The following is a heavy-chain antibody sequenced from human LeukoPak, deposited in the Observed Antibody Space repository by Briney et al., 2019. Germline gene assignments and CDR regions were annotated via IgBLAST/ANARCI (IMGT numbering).Heavy chain of an antibody. D-gene: IGHD2-15*01. CDR3: AKAQYCSGGSCYSGGNWFDP. Sequence: SVKVSCQASGGTFSSYSISWLRQAPGQRLEWMGRIIPILCIANYAQKFQGRVTITADKSTSTAYMELSSLRSEDTAVYYCAKAQYCSGGSCYSGGNWFDPWGQGTLVTVSS. J-gene: IGHJ5*02. V-gene: IGHV1-69*04. CDR1: GGTFSSYS. CDR2: IIPILCIA.